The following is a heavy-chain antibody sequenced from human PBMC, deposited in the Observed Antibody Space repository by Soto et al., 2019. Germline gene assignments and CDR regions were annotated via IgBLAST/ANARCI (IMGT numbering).Heavy chain of an antibody. D-gene: IGHD3-3*01. J-gene: IGHJ4*02. Sequence: SVKVSCKASGGTFSSYAISWVRQAPGQGLEWMGGIIPIFGTANYAQKFQGRVTITADESTSTAYMELSSLRSEDTAVYYCARVFCSCYGGRGHLFAFCGQGSLVIVSS. CDR2: IIPIFGTA. CDR1: GGTFSSYA. V-gene: IGHV1-69*13. CDR3: ARVFCSCYGGRGHLFAF.